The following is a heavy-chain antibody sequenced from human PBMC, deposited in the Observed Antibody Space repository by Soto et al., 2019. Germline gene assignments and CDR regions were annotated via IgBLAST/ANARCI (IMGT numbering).Heavy chain of an antibody. CDR3: AREVVVVVPAADYYYYYGMDV. J-gene: IGHJ6*02. CDR2: IIPILGIA. Sequence: ASVKVSCKASGGTFSSYTISWVRQAPGQGLEWMGRIIPILGIANYAQKFQGRVTITADKSTSTAYMELSSLRSEDTAVYYCAREVVVVVPAADYYYYYGMDVWGQGTTVTVSS. CDR1: GGTFSSYT. V-gene: IGHV1-69*04. D-gene: IGHD2-2*01.